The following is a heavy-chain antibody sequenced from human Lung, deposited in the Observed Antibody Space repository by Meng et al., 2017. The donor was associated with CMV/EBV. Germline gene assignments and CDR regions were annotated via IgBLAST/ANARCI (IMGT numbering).Heavy chain of an antibody. CDR2: IYSGGST. D-gene: IGHD5-18*01. Sequence: GGSXRLXCAASGFTVSSNYMSWVRQAPGKGLEWVSVIYSGGSTDYADSVKGRFTISRDNSKNTLYLQMNSLRAEDTAVYYCARDQGRGYSYGQAYYYGMDVXGQGXTVTVSS. V-gene: IGHV3-66*02. CDR1: GFTVSSNY. CDR3: ARDQGRGYSYGQAYYYGMDV. J-gene: IGHJ6*02.